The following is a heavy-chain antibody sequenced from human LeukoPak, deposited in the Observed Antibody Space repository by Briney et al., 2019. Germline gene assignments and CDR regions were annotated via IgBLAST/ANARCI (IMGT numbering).Heavy chain of an antibody. V-gene: IGHV3-30*02. J-gene: IGHJ4*02. Sequence: GGSLGLSCAASGFTFSSYGMHWVRQAPGKGLEWVAVIWYDGSNKYYADSVKGRFTISRDNSKNTLYLQMNSLRAEDTAVYYCATYQGSGSYYDYYFDYWGQGTLVTVSS. D-gene: IGHD3-10*01. CDR2: IWYDGSNK. CDR3: ATYQGSGSYYDYYFDY. CDR1: GFTFSSYG.